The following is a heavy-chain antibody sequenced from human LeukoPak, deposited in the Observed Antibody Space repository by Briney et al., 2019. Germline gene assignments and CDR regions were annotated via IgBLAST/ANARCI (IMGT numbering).Heavy chain of an antibody. CDR3: ARTREQWQVLDY. CDR2: ISYEGSKK. J-gene: IGHJ4*02. Sequence: GRSLRLSCAASGFTFSNYAMHWVRQAPGKGLEWVAVISYEGSKKYYVDSVKGRFTISRDNAKNSLYLQMNSLRAEDTAVYYCARTREQWQVLDYWGQGTLVTVSS. CDR1: GFTFSNYA. D-gene: IGHD6-19*01. V-gene: IGHV3-30*04.